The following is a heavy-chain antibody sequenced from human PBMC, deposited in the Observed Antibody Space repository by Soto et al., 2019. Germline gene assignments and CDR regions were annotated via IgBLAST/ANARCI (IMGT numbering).Heavy chain of an antibody. Sequence: SETLSLTCTVSGGSISSGGYYWSWIRQHPGKGLEWIGYIYYSGSTYYNPSLKSRVTISVDTSKNQFSLKLSSVTAADTAVYYCARENDGRTGTDWGQGTLATVSS. D-gene: IGHD1-1*01. CDR1: GGSISSGGYY. J-gene: IGHJ4*02. V-gene: IGHV4-31*03. CDR3: ARENDGRTGTD. CDR2: IYYSGST.